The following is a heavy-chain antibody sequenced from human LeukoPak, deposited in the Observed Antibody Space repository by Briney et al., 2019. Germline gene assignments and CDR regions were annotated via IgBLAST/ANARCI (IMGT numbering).Heavy chain of an antibody. V-gene: IGHV3-53*01. CDR2: IYSGVVI. J-gene: IGHJ5*02. CDR3: ARGPRGFDP. Sequence: GGSLILSCQAAGFTVSINYMSWVREAPGNGLEWVSVIYSGVVIDYADSVKGRFTISRDNSNNTLHLQMNSLRVEDTAVYYCARGPRGFDPWGQGTLVTVSS. CDR1: GFTVSINY.